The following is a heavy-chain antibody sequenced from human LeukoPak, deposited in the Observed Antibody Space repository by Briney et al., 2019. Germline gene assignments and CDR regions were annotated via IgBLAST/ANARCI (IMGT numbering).Heavy chain of an antibody. Sequence: GGSLRLSCAASGFTFSSYAMSWVRQAPGKGLEWVSAISNSGGSTYYADSVKGRFTISRDNSKNTLYLQMNSLRAEDAAVYYCAKGWYSSGWYVSGVFYFDYWGQGTLVTVSP. J-gene: IGHJ4*02. V-gene: IGHV3-23*01. CDR1: GFTFSSYA. CDR2: ISNSGGST. D-gene: IGHD6-19*01. CDR3: AKGWYSSGWYVSGVFYFDY.